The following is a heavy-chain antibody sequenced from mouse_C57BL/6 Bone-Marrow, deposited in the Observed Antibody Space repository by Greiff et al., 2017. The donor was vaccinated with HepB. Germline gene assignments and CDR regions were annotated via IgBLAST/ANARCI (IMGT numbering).Heavy chain of an antibody. Sequence: VKLMESGAELVKPGASAKLSCKASGYTFTEYTIHWVKQRSGQGLEWIGWFYPGSGSIKYNEKFKDKATLTADKSSSTVYMELSRLTSEDSAVYFCARLPNSNYAMDYWGQGTSVTVSS. J-gene: IGHJ4*01. CDR2: FYPGSGSI. CDR1: GYTFTEYT. D-gene: IGHD2-5*01. CDR3: ARLPNSNYAMDY. V-gene: IGHV1-62-2*01.